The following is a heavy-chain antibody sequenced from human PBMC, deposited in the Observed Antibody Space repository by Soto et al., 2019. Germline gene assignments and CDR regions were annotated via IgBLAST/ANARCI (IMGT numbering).Heavy chain of an antibody. D-gene: IGHD3-3*01. CDR1: RYDFTSFG. CDR3: VRRMFYDFWSPSYYFDN. CDR2: VTPHNGDT. J-gene: IGHJ4*01. V-gene: IGHV1-18*04. Sequence: ASVKVSGKTSRYDFTSFGMSWVRQAPGQGLEWMGWVTPHNGDTKYAEKFKRRDTMTSDTSTTTGYMELRGLRSDDTAVYYGVRRMFYDFWSPSYYFDNWG.